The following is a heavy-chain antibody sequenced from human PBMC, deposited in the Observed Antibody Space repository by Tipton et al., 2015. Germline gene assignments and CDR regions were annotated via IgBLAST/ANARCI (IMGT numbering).Heavy chain of an antibody. CDR1: SDSISKYY. J-gene: IGHJ3*02. CDR3: ARTQGYFDGSGYYYDAFDI. D-gene: IGHD3-22*01. V-gene: IGHV4-59*08. CDR2: IQYSGST. Sequence: LRLSCSVSSDSISKYYWSWIRQPPGKELEWIGYIQYSGSTNYNPSLKSRVTISVDTSKKQFSLKVNSVTAADTAVYYCARTQGYFDGSGYYYDAFDIWGQGTMVTVS.